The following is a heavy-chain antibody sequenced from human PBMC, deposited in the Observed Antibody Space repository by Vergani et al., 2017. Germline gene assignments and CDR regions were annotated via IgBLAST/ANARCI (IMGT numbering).Heavy chain of an antibody. CDR1: GGSFSGYY. V-gene: IGHV4-34*01. D-gene: IGHD4-17*01. CDR3: ARNGDYGGYYYYGMDV. CDR2: INHSGST. J-gene: IGHJ6*02. Sequence: QVQLQQWGAGLLKPSETLSLTCAVYGGSFSGYYWSWIRQPPGKGLEWIGEINHSGSTNYNPSLKSRVTISVDTSKNQFSLKRSSVTAADTAVYYCARNGDYGGYYYYGMDVWGQGTTVTVSS.